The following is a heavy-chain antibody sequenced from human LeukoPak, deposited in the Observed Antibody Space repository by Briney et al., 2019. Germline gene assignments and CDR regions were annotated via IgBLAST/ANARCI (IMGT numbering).Heavy chain of an antibody. Sequence: SETLSLXCAVSGYSISSGYYWGWIRQPPGKGLEWIGSIYHSGSTYYNPSLKSRVTISVDTSKNQFSLKLSSVTAADTAVYYCARAYCGGDCYRGDAFDIWGQGTMVTVSS. CDR2: IYHSGST. D-gene: IGHD2-21*01. J-gene: IGHJ3*02. CDR1: GYSISSGYY. V-gene: IGHV4-38-2*01. CDR3: ARAYCGGDCYRGDAFDI.